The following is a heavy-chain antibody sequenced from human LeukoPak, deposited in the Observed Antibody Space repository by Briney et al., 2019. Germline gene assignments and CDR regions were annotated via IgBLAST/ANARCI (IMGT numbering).Heavy chain of an antibody. CDR3: ASGTQLRGFDI. CDR2: IYYGGST. Sequence: PSETLSLTCTVSGGSISSSSYYWGRIPQPPGKGLEWIGGIYYGGSTYYNPSLKSRVTISVDTSKNQFSLKLSSVTAADTTVYYCASGTQLRGFDIWGQGTMVTVSS. J-gene: IGHJ3*02. D-gene: IGHD6-6*01. CDR1: GGSISSSSYY. V-gene: IGHV4-39*01.